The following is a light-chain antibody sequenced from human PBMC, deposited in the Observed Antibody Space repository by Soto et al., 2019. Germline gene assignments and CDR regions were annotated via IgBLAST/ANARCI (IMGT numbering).Light chain of an antibody. V-gene: IGLV2-14*01. CDR3: SSYTSTNTQV. CDR2: EVS. CDR1: SSDVGAYKY. J-gene: IGLJ1*01. Sequence: QSVLSQPASVSGSPGQSITISCTGTSSDVGAYKYVSWYQQHPGKAPKLMIYEVSNRPSGVSNRFSGSKSGNTASVTISGLQAEDEAHYYCSSYTSTNTQVFGTGTKVTVL.